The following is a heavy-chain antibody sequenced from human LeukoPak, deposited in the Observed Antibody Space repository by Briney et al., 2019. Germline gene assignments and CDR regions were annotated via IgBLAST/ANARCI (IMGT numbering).Heavy chain of an antibody. J-gene: IGHJ4*02. CDR1: GFTFSSHW. V-gene: IGHV3-74*01. D-gene: IGHD3-22*01. Sequence: GGSLRLSCAASGFTFSSHWMHWVRQAPGKGLVWVSRINSDESTTDYADSVKGRFTISRDNAQNSLYLQMDSLRAEDTAVYYCARVVNEKINSGYYSDYWGQGTLVTVSS. CDR2: INSDESTT. CDR3: ARVVNEKINSGYYSDY.